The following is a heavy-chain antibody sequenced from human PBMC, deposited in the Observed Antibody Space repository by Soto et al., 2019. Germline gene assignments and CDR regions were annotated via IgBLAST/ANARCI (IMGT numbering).Heavy chain of an antibody. D-gene: IGHD3-3*01. CDR2: IYYSGST. V-gene: IGHV4-30-4*01. CDR3: AATTAFWSGYSTDDY. Sequence: SETLSLTCTVSGGSISSGDYYWSWIRQPPGKGLEWIGYIYYSGSTYYNPSLKSRVTISVDTSKNQFSLKLSSVTAADTAVYYCAATTAFWSGYSTDDYWGQGTLVTVSS. CDR1: GGSISSGDYY. J-gene: IGHJ4*02.